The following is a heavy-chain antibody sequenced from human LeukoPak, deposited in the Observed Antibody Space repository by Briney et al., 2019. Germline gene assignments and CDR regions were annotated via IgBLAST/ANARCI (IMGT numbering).Heavy chain of an antibody. CDR3: ARGKDHDFWNPFDH. D-gene: IGHD3-3*01. V-gene: IGHV3-23*01. CDR1: GFSFSIYA. Sequence: GGSLRLSCAASGFSFSIYAMNWVRQAPGKGLEWVSGIDGSGGRPPSADSVKGRFTISRDISKNTLYLQMDSLRAEDTAAYYCARGKDHDFWNPFDHWGQGTLVTVSS. CDR2: IDGSGGRP. J-gene: IGHJ4*02.